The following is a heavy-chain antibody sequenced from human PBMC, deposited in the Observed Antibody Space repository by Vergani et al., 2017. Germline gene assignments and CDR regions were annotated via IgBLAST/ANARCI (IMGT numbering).Heavy chain of an antibody. V-gene: IGHV1-2*02. Sequence: QVQLVQSGAEVKKPGASVKVSCKASGYTFTGYYMHWVRQAPGQGLEWMGWINPNSGGKNYAQKFQGRVTMTRDTSIRTAYMELSRLRSDDTAVYYCARAGGVGSGYYYYYMDVWGKGTTVTVSS. CDR3: ARAGGVGSGYYYYYMDV. J-gene: IGHJ6*03. D-gene: IGHD3-22*01. CDR2: INPNSGGK. CDR1: GYTFTGYY.